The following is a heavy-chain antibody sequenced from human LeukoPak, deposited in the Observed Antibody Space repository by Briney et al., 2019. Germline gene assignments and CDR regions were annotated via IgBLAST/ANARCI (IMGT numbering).Heavy chain of an antibody. J-gene: IGHJ4*02. CDR1: GGSISSSSYY. Sequence: SETLSLTCTVSGGSISSSSYYWGWIRQPPGKGLEWIGSIYYSGSTYYNPSLKSRVTISVDTSKNQFSLKLSSVTAADTAVYYCARAPRRPTIAVAAFDYWGQGTLVTVPS. CDR2: IYYSGST. V-gene: IGHV4-39*07. CDR3: ARAPRRPTIAVAAFDY. D-gene: IGHD6-19*01.